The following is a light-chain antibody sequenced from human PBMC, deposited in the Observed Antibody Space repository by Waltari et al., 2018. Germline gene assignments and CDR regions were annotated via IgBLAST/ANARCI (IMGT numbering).Light chain of an antibody. V-gene: IGKV3-20*01. Sequence: CRASQSVSRTLAWDQQKPGQAPRLLIYGASNSATGIPDRFSGSGSGTDFSLTISRLEPEDFAVYYCQHYVRLPVTFGQGTKVEIK. J-gene: IGKJ1*01. CDR2: GAS. CDR1: QSVSRT. CDR3: QHYVRLPVT.